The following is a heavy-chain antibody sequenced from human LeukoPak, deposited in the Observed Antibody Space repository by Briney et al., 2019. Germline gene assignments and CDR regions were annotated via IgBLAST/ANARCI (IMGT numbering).Heavy chain of an antibody. CDR2: MNPNSGNG. D-gene: IGHD4-17*01. J-gene: IGHJ6*03. CDR3: ARVRGDNDYYYYYMDV. V-gene: IGHV1-8*01. Sequence: ASVKVSCKAAGYTFTSYEINWVRQATGQGLEWMGWMNPNSGNGGYARNFQGRVTMTRDTSINTAYMELSSLRSEDTAVYYCARVRGDNDYYYYYMDVWGKGTTVTVSS. CDR1: GYTFTSYE.